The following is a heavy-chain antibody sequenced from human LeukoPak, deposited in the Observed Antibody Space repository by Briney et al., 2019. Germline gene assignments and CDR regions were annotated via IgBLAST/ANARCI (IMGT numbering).Heavy chain of an antibody. CDR2: IYYSGST. D-gene: IGHD2-21*02. CDR1: GGSISSSSYY. CDR3: ASPSMTAPYYFDY. Sequence: SETLSLTCTVSGGSISSSSYYWGWLRQPPGKGLEWIGSIYYSGSTYYNPSLKSRVTISVDTSKNQFSLKLSSVTAADTAVYYCASPSMTAPYYFDYWGQGTLVTVSS. V-gene: IGHV4-39*01. J-gene: IGHJ4*02.